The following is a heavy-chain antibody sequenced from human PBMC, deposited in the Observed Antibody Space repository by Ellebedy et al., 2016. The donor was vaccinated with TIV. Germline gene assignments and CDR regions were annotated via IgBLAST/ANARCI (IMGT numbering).Heavy chain of an antibody. J-gene: IGHJ6*02. D-gene: IGHD3-10*01. Sequence: GESLKISCVASGFTFDYYLIHWVRQAPGKGLEWLAVIGFQRAHFYADSVKGRFSMSSDKSKNTMYLDISSLSPDDTAMYYCARETFGVEIDVWGQGTAVIVSS. V-gene: IGHV3-33*01. CDR2: IGFQRAH. CDR3: ARETFGVEIDV. CDR1: GFTFDYYL.